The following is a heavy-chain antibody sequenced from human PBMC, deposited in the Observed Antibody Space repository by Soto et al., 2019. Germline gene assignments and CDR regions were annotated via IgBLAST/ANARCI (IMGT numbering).Heavy chain of an antibody. CDR3: ARDLRIAAFTPRNGMDV. Sequence: GGSLRLSCAASGFTFSSYWMSWVRQAPGKGLEWVANIKQDGSEKYYVDSVKGRFTISRDNAKNSLYLQMNSLRAEDTAVYYCARDLRIAAFTPRNGMDVWGQGTTVTVSS. V-gene: IGHV3-7*01. J-gene: IGHJ6*02. CDR2: IKQDGSEK. D-gene: IGHD6-6*01. CDR1: GFTFSSYW.